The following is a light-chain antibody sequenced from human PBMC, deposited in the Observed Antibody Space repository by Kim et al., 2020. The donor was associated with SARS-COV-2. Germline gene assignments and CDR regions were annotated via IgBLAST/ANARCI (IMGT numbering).Light chain of an antibody. CDR3: QVWDSSSDHYV. CDR1: NIGTKS. Sequence: SYELTQPPSVSVAPGKTARISCGGNNIGTKSVHWYQQKPGQAPVLVIYYDTDRPSGTPERCSGSNSGNTATLTISRVEAGDEADYYCQVWDSSSDHYVFGTGTKVTVL. V-gene: IGLV3-21*04. CDR2: YDT. J-gene: IGLJ1*01.